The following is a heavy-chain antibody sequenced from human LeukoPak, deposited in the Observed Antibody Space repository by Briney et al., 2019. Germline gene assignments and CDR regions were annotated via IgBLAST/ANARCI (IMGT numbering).Heavy chain of an antibody. CDR2: ISAYNGNT. J-gene: IGHJ4*02. Sequence: ASVKVSCKASGYTFTSYGISWVRQAPGQGPEWMGWISAYNGNTNYAQKLQGRVTMTTDTSASTAYMELRSLRSDDTAVYYCARVTYYYGSGSYYSAPDFDYWGQGTLVTVSS. V-gene: IGHV1-18*01. CDR3: ARVTYYYGSGSYYSAPDFDY. D-gene: IGHD3-10*01. CDR1: GYTFTSYG.